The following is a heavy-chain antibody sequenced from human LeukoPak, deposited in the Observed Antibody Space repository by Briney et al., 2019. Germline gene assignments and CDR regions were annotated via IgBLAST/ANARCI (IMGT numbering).Heavy chain of an antibody. CDR1: GGSLSSSSYS. CDR2: IYYSGST. D-gene: IGHD3-3*01. J-gene: IGHJ4*02. V-gene: IGHV4-39*01. Sequence: SETLSLTCTVSGGSLSSSSYSWGWIRQPPGKGLEWIGSIYYSGSTCYTPSLKSRVTISVDTSKNQFSLKLSSVTAADTAVYYCARDLLEGVSFQFDYWGQGTLVTVSS. CDR3: ARDLLEGVSFQFDY.